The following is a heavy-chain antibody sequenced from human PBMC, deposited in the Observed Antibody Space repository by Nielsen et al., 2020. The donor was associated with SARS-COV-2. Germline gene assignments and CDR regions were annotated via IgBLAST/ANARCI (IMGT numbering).Heavy chain of an antibody. V-gene: IGHV1-8*01. J-gene: IGHJ6*02. D-gene: IGHD6-19*01. CDR2: MNPNSGNT. CDR1: GYTFTSYD. CDR3: ARERRVAVARGYYYYYGMDV. Sequence: ASVKVSCKASGYTFTSYDINWVRQATGQGLEWMGWMNPNSGNTGYAQKFQGRVTMTRNTSISTAYMELSSLRSEDTAVYYCARERRVAVARGYYYYYGMDVWGQGTTVTVSS.